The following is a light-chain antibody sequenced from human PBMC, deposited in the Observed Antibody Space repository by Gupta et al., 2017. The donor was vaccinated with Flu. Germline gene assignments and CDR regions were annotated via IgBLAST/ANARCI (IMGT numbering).Light chain of an antibody. J-gene: IGKJ1*01. Sequence: DIVMTPSPLSLPVTPGAPASISCRSSQSLLHSNGYNYLDWYLQKPGQSPQLLIYLGSYRASEVPDRFSGSGSGTDFTLKISRVEAEDVGIYYCMQALQTPWTFGQGTKV. CDR2: LGS. CDR1: QSLLHSNGYNY. CDR3: MQALQTPWT. V-gene: IGKV2-28*01.